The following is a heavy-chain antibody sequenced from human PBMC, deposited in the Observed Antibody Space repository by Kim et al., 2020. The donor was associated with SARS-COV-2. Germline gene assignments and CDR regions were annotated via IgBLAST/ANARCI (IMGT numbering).Heavy chain of an antibody. CDR1: GFTVSSNY. J-gene: IGHJ6*02. V-gene: IGHV3-53*04. D-gene: IGHD6-13*01. CDR2: IYSGGST. Sequence: GGSLRLSCAASGFTVSSNYMSWVRQAPGKGLEWVSVIYSGGSTYYADSVKGRFTTSRHNSKNTLYLQMNSLRAEDTAVYYCARFRIAAAGTDYYYYGMDVWGQGTTVTVSS. CDR3: ARFRIAAAGTDYYYYGMDV.